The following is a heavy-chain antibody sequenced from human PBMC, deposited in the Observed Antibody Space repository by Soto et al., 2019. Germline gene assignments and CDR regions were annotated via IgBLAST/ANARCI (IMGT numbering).Heavy chain of an antibody. CDR1: GVSISSSSYY. D-gene: IGHD2-21*02. CDR3: ARLIPAYSGGDCYSGPSGMDV. J-gene: IGHJ6*02. Sequence: SDTRSLTSTVSGVSISSSSYYWGWIRQPPGKGLEWIGSIYYSGSTYYNTPLKRRVPLSVDTCKHQFSLKLSSVTAADTAVYYCARLIPAYSGGDCYSGPSGMDVWGQGTTVT. V-gene: IGHV4-39*01. CDR2: IYYSGST.